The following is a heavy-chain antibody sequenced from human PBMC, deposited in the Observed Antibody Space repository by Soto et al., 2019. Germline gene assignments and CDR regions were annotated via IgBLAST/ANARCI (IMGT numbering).Heavy chain of an antibody. CDR2: INPNSGGT. J-gene: IGHJ3*02. CDR1: GYTFTGYY. Sequence: ASVKVSCKASGYTFTGYYMHWVRQSPGQGLEWMGWINPNSGGTNYAQKFQGRVTMTEDTSTDTAYMELSSLRSEDTAVYYCATLPPAYYYDSSGPEDAFDIWGQGTMLTVS. CDR3: ATLPPAYYYDSSGPEDAFDI. V-gene: IGHV1-2*02. D-gene: IGHD3-22*01.